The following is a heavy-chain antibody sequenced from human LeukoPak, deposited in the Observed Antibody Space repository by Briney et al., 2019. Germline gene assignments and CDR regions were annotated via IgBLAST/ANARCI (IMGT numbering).Heavy chain of an antibody. CDR2: INPNSGGT. Sequence: ASVKVSCKASGYTLTGYYMHWVRQAPGQGLEWMGWINPNSGGTNYAQKFQGRVTMTRDTSISTAYMELSRLRSDDTAVYYCVRGLDRGSPTQNDYWGQGTLVTVSS. CDR1: GYTLTGYY. J-gene: IGHJ4*02. D-gene: IGHD3-10*01. CDR3: VRGLDRGSPTQNDY. V-gene: IGHV1-2*02.